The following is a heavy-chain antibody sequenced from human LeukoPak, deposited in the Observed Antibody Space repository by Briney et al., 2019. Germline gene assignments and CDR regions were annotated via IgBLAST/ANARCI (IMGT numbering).Heavy chain of an antibody. V-gene: IGHV1-18*01. CDR1: GYTCTSYG. CDR3: ASGYSSSSDY. CDR2: ISAYNGNT. J-gene: IGHJ4*02. D-gene: IGHD6-6*01. Sequence: ASVKVSCKASGYTCTSYGISWVRQAPGQGLEWMGWISAYNGNTNYAQKLQGRVTMTRDTSISTAYMELSRLRSDDTAAYYCASGYSSSSDYWGQGTLVTVSS.